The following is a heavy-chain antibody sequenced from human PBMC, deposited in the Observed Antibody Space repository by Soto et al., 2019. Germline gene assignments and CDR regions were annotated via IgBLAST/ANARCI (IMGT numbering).Heavy chain of an antibody. CDR3: ATAPYSQLYYYYYGMDV. J-gene: IGHJ6*02. CDR1: GGTFSSYA. D-gene: IGHD4-4*01. V-gene: IGHV1-69*13. Sequence: GASVKVSCKASGGTFSSYAISWVRQAPGQGLEWMGGIIPIFGTANYAQKFQGRVTITADESTSTAYMELSSLRSEDTAVYYCATAPYSQLYYYYYGMDVWGQGTTVTVSS. CDR2: IIPIFGTA.